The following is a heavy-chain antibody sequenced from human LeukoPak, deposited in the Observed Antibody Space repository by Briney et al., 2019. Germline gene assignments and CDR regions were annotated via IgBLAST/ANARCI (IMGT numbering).Heavy chain of an antibody. D-gene: IGHD1-26*01. V-gene: IGHV3-21*01. CDR2: ISSSSSYI. CDR3: ARDSSGSYLNWFDP. CDR1: GFTFSSYS. J-gene: IGHJ5*02. Sequence: GGSLRLSCAASGFTFSSYSMNWVRRAPGKGLEWVSSISSSSSYIYYADSVKGRFTISRDNAKNSLYLQMNSLRAEDTAVYYCARDSSGSYLNWFDPWGQGTLVTVSS.